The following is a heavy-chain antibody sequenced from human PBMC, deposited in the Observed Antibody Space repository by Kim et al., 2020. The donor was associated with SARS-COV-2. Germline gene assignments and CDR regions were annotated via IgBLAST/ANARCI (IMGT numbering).Heavy chain of an antibody. CDR2: ISSSSYI. V-gene: IGHV3-21*01. CDR3: ARSNYYDSSGYYTPTFGY. Sequence: GGSLRLSCAASGFTFSSYSMNWVRQAPGKGLEWVSSISSSSYIYYADSVKGRFTISRDNAKNSLYLQMNSLRAEDTAVYYCARSNYYDSSGYYTPTFGYWGQGTLVTVSS. D-gene: IGHD3-22*01. CDR1: GFTFSSYS. J-gene: IGHJ4*02.